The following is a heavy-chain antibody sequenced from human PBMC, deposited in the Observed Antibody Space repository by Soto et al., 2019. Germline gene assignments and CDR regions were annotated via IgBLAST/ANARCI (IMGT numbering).Heavy chain of an antibody. D-gene: IGHD3-22*01. CDR1: VGSCSGHS. CDR2: INHSGRV. Sequence: SETLSLSCAVYVGSCSGHSWTWIRQSPGKGLEWIGDINHSGRVNYSPSLKSRVTISLDTSKNQFSLTLSAVTAADTAMYYCSTRAYDTNGYYRFDPWGQGTLVTVSS. V-gene: IGHV4-34*01. CDR3: STRAYDTNGYYRFDP. J-gene: IGHJ5*01.